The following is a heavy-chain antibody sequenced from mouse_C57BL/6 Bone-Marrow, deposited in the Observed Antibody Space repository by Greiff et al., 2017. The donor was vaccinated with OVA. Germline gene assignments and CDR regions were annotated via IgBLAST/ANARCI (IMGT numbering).Heavy chain of an antibody. CDR2: IYPGSGNT. CDR1: GYSFTSYY. V-gene: IGHV1-66*01. CDR3: ARSGTGTHFDY. D-gene: IGHD4-1*01. Sequence: VKLMESGPELVKPGASVKISCKASGYSFTSYYIHWVKQRPGQGLEWIGWIYPGSGNTKYNEKFKGKATLTADTSSSTAYMQLSSLTSEDSAVYYCARSGTGTHFDYWGQGTTLTVSS. J-gene: IGHJ2*01.